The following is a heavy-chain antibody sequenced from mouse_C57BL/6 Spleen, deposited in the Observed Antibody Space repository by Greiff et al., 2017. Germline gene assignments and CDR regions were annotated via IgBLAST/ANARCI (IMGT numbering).Heavy chain of an antibody. CDR2: ISSGSSTI. Sequence: EVQLVESGGGLVKPGGSLKLSCAASGFTFSDYGMHWVRQAPEKGLEWVAYISSGSSTIYYADTVKGRFTISRDNAKNTLFLQMTSLRSEDTAMYYCARGPHYYGSSYYAMDYWGQGTSVTVSS. CDR1: GFTFSDYG. D-gene: IGHD1-1*01. V-gene: IGHV5-17*01. J-gene: IGHJ4*01. CDR3: ARGPHYYGSSYYAMDY.